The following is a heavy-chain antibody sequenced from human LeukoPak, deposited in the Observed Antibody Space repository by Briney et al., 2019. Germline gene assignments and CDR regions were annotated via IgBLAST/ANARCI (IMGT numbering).Heavy chain of an antibody. D-gene: IGHD3-22*01. J-gene: IGHJ4*02. V-gene: IGHV4-4*07. Sequence: SETLSLTCTVSGGSISSFYWSWIRQPAGKGLEWIGRIYTSGSTNYNPSLKSRVTMSVDTSKDQFSLKLSSVTAADTAVYYCARDSSGYRRFDYWGQGTLVTVSS. CDR1: GGSISSFY. CDR2: IYTSGST. CDR3: ARDSSGYRRFDY.